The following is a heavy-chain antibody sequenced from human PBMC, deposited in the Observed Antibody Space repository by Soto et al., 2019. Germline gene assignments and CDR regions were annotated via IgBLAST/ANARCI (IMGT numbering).Heavy chain of an antibody. D-gene: IGHD2-21*01. J-gene: IGHJ3*02. Sequence: GGSLRLSCAASGFTFSNAWMSWVRQAPGKGLEWVGRIKSKTDGRTTDYAAPVKGRFTISRDDSKNTLYLQMNSLKTEDTAVYYCSTGLECGDWDAFDIWGQGTMVTVSS. V-gene: IGHV3-15*01. CDR3: STGLECGDWDAFDI. CDR2: IKSKTDGRTT. CDR1: GFTFSNAW.